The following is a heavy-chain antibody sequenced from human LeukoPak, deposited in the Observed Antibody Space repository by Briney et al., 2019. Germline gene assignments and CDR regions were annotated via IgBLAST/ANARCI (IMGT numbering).Heavy chain of an antibody. CDR1: GGSFSGYY. Sequence: SGTLSLTXAVYGGSFSGYYWSWIRQPPGKGLEWIGEIKDSGSANYNPSLKSRVFISVDTSKNQFSLKLRSVTAADTAVYYCARGKGYTTSSRHRGIDNWGQGTLVTVSS. CDR3: ARGKGYTTSSRHRGIDN. V-gene: IGHV4-34*01. CDR2: IKDSGSA. J-gene: IGHJ4*02. D-gene: IGHD6-6*01.